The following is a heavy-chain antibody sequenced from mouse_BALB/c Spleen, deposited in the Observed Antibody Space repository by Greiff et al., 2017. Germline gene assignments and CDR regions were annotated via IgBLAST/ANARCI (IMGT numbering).Heavy chain of an antibody. Sequence: VQLQQSGAELVKPGASVKLSCTASGFNIKDTYMHWVKQRPEQGLEWIGRIDPANGNTKYDPKFQGKATITADTSSNTAYLQLSSLTSEDTAVYYCAHGNYGDYYAMDYWGQGTSVTVSS. V-gene: IGHV14-3*02. D-gene: IGHD2-1*01. J-gene: IGHJ4*01. CDR2: IDPANGNT. CDR3: AHGNYGDYYAMDY. CDR1: GFNIKDTY.